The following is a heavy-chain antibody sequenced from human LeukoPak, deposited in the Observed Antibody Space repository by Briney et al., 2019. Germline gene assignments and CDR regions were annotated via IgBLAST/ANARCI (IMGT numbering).Heavy chain of an antibody. Sequence: GGSLRLSCAASGFTLSRYSMNWVRQAPGKGLEWVSYIDGSSSTMYYSDSVKGRFTISRDNVWNSLYLQMNSLRAEDTAVYYCARTRTLPIAGGFDTWGQGSLVTVSS. CDR1: GFTLSRYS. CDR2: IDGSSSTM. D-gene: IGHD3-16*01. CDR3: ARTRTLPIAGGFDT. J-gene: IGHJ5*02. V-gene: IGHV3-48*01.